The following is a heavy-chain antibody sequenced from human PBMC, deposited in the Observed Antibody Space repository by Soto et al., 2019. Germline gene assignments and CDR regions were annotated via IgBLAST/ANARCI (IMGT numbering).Heavy chain of an antibody. CDR1: GDSISTFY. CDR2: VYYTGST. CDR3: ARGRTVRNYADDSSDYFYFFDY. V-gene: IGHV4-59*01. D-gene: IGHD3-22*01. Sequence: LSLTCTVSGDSISTFYWGWMRQSPGKELEWIGYVYYTGSTNYNPSLKSRVTISVDRSKNQFSLKLTSANAADTAVYYCARGRTVRNYADDSSDYFYFFDYWGQGTHVTVSS. J-gene: IGHJ4*02.